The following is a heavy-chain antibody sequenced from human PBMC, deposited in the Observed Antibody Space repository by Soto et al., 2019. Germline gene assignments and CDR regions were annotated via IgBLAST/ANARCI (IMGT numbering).Heavy chain of an antibody. J-gene: IGHJ3*02. CDR3: ARRVHAADDAFDI. Sequence: EVQLVETGGGLVQPGGSLRLSCAASGFTVSSNDMNWVRQAPGEGLEWVSVIYSAGSTYYADSVKGRFTISRDNSTNTLYLQMNSRSAEDTAIYYCARRVHAADDAFDIWGQGTMVTVSS. D-gene: IGHD6-25*01. V-gene: IGHV3-53*02. CDR1: GFTVSSND. CDR2: IYSAGST.